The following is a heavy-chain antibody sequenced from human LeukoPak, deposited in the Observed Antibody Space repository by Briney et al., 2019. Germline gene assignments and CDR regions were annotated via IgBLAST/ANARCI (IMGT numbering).Heavy chain of an antibody. D-gene: IGHD2-8*01. CDR2: IYPGDSDT. Sequence: GESLKISCKGSGYSFTSYWIGWVRQMPGKGLEWMGIIYPGDSDTRYSPSFQGQVTISADKSISTAYLRWSSLKASDTAMYYCASTRGDCTNGVCYYYYGMDVWGQGTTVTVSS. J-gene: IGHJ6*02. CDR3: ASTRGDCTNGVCYYYYGMDV. V-gene: IGHV5-51*01. CDR1: GYSFTSYW.